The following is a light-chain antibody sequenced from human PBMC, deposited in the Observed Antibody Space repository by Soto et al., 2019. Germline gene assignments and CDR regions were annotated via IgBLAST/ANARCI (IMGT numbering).Light chain of an antibody. J-gene: IGKJ4*01. Sequence: DIQMTQSPSSVSASVGDRVTITCRASQDISSDLAWYQHRPGKGPKFLIYEASTLQNGVPSRFSGSGSGTDFTLTINNLQPEDFATYFCQQASSFPLSVGGGTKVEMK. V-gene: IGKV1-12*01. CDR2: EAS. CDR1: QDISSD. CDR3: QQASSFPLS.